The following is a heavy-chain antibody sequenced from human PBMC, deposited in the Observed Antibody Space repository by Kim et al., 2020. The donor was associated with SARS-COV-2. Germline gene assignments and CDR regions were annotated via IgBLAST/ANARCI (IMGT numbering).Heavy chain of an antibody. CDR1: GYTFTNYG. V-gene: IGHV1-18*01. CDR3: ARDLRVRGHVDYYFGIDV. J-gene: IGHJ6*02. CDR2: ISGYNGYK. D-gene: IGHD3-10*01. Sequence: ASVKVSCKASGYTFTNYGITWVRQAPGQGLEWMGWISGYNGYKNYAQTFQGRDTMTTDTSTTTAYMEVRSLRSDDTAVYYCARDLRVRGHVDYYFGIDVWGQGTTVTVSS.